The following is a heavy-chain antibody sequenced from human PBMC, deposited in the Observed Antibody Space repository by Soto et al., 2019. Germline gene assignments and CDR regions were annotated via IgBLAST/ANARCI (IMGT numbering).Heavy chain of an antibody. CDR1: GFTFSSYA. D-gene: IGHD6-13*01. CDR3: AKDLSYSSSSLPRFGAN. Sequence: GGSLRLSCAASGFTFSSYAMSWVRQAPGKGLEWVSAISGSGGSTYYADSVKGRFTISRDNSKNTLYLQMNSLRAEDTAVYYCAKDLSYSSSSLPRFGANWGQGTLVTVSS. J-gene: IGHJ4*02. V-gene: IGHV3-23*01. CDR2: ISGSGGST.